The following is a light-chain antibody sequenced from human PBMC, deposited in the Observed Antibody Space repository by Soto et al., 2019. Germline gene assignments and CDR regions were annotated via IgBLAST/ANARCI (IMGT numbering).Light chain of an antibody. Sequence: DIQMTQSPSSLSASAGDTVTITCRASQNIADYLSWYQQKPGKAPKLLISTASTLQSGVPSRFSGSGSGTEFTLTISSLQPEDFATYYCQQLNNYPRTFGQGTKVEIK. CDR2: TAS. CDR3: QQLNNYPRT. CDR1: QNIADY. V-gene: IGKV1-17*01. J-gene: IGKJ1*01.